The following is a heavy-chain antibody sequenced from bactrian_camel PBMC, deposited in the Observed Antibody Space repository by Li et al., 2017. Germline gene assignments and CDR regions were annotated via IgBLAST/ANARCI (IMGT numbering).Heavy chain of an antibody. CDR3: AATLLFRSCSEGADFPS. D-gene: IGHD4*01. V-gene: IGHV3S1*01. CDR2: IYTNGGST. J-gene: IGHJ4*01. CDR1: GYTYSYYC. Sequence: HVQLVESGGDSVQAGGSLRLSCVASGYTYSYYCMGWFRQAPGKEREGVAGIYTNGGSTYYADSVEGRFTFSRDNAKNTVYLQMNSLKSEDTAVYYCAATLLFRSCSEGADFPSRGQGTQVTVS.